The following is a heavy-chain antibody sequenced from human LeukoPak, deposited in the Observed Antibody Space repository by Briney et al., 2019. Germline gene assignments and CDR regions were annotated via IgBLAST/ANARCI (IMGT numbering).Heavy chain of an antibody. Sequence: TGGSLRLSCSASGFTFSSFALNWVRQAPGKGLEWVSSMSSSSNFIYYADSLKGRFTISRDNAKNSLYLQMNSLRAEDTAVYYCARDLNWGFDYWGQGTLVTVSS. J-gene: IGHJ4*02. CDR2: MSSSSNFI. CDR1: GFTFSSFA. D-gene: IGHD7-27*01. V-gene: IGHV3-21*01. CDR3: ARDLNWGFDY.